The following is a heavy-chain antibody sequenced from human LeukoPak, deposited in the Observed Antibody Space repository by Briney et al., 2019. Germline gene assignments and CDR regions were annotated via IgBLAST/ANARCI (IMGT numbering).Heavy chain of an antibody. J-gene: IGHJ4*02. V-gene: IGHV4-39*01. Sequence: SQTLSLTCTVAAGSVSSSIYYWGWLREPPGKGLEWIASIDYSGSTYYNPSLKSRVTISVDTSKNQFYLKLTSVTAADTAVYYCASENGSLGGYVFDFWGQGTLVTVSS. CDR3: ASENGSLGGYVFDF. D-gene: IGHD3-9*01. CDR2: IDYSGST. CDR1: AGSVSSSIYY.